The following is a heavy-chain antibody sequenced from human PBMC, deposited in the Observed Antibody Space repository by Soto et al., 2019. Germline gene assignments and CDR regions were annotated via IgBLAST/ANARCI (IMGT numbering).Heavy chain of an antibody. V-gene: IGHV3-33*01. CDR1: GFTFSSHG. J-gene: IGHJ5*02. Sequence: QVQLVESGGGVVQPGRSLRLSCAASGFTFSSHGMHWVRQAPGKGLEWVAVIWYDGSNEYYADSVKGRFTISRDNSKNMLYLQMNGVRPEDTAVYYCARWSNNKVIDPWGQGTLVTVSS. D-gene: IGHD1-26*01. CDR3: ARWSNNKVIDP. CDR2: IWYDGSNE.